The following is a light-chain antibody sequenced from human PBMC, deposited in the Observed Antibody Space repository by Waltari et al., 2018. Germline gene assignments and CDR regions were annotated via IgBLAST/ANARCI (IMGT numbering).Light chain of an antibody. CDR2: GAS. CDR1: QGIASW. Sequence: QMTQSPSSVSASVGDSVIITCRASQGIASWLAWYQQKPGKAPQLLIYGASTLQSGVPSRFSCRGSGTEVTLTINGLQPEDFATYFCRQANDLPPTFGQGTRVEI. J-gene: IGKJ1*01. V-gene: IGKV1-12*01. CDR3: RQANDLPPT.